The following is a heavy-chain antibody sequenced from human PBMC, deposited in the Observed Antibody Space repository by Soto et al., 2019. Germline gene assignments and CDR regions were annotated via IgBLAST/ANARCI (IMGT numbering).Heavy chain of an antibody. CDR3: ARDRGLAAAENWFDP. Sequence: QVQLVQSGAEVKKPGASVKVSCKASGYTFTSYGISWVRQAPGQGLEWMGWISAYNGNTNYAQKLQGRVTMTTDTSTSTADMELRSLRSDDTAVYYCARDRGLAAAENWFDPWGQGTLVTVSS. CDR1: GYTFTSYG. J-gene: IGHJ5*02. D-gene: IGHD6-13*01. CDR2: ISAYNGNT. V-gene: IGHV1-18*01.